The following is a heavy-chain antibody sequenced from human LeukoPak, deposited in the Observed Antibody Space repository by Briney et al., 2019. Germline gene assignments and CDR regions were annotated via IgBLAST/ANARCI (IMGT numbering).Heavy chain of an antibody. CDR3: AREVGYSYGSVDY. Sequence: ASVKVSCKASGYTFTGYYMHWVRQAPGQGLEWMGWINPNSGGTNYAQKFQGRVTMTRDTSISTAYMELSRLRSDDTAVYYCAREVGYSYGSVDYWGQGTLVTVSS. J-gene: IGHJ4*02. D-gene: IGHD5-18*01. V-gene: IGHV1-2*02. CDR1: GYTFTGYY. CDR2: INPNSGGT.